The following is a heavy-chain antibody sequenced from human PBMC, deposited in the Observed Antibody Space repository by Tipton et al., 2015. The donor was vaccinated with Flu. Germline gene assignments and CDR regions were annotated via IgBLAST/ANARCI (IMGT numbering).Heavy chain of an antibody. CDR3: ATLTGDDY. CDR1: GFTFSSYE. Sequence: QLVQSGGGLVQPGGSLRLSCAASGFTFSSYEMNWVRQAPGKGLEWVSYITSSGNTISYADSVRGRCTISRDNTKKSLYLQLNSLRVEDTAIYYCATLTGDDYWGQGILVTVSS. CDR2: ITSSGNTI. D-gene: IGHD7-27*01. J-gene: IGHJ4*02. V-gene: IGHV3-48*03.